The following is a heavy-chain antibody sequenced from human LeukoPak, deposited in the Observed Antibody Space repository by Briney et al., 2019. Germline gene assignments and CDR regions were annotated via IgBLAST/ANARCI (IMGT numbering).Heavy chain of an antibody. CDR1: GFTFGSYG. Sequence: GGSLRLSCAASGFTFGSYGMSWVRQAPGKGLEWVSSITTSSTYIYYADSVKGRFTISRDNAKNSLYLQMNSLRAEDTAVYYCARDPYSGSYGDYYYYYMDVWGKGTTVTISS. D-gene: IGHD1-26*01. J-gene: IGHJ6*03. CDR3: ARDPYSGSYGDYYYYYMDV. V-gene: IGHV3-21*01. CDR2: ITTSSTYI.